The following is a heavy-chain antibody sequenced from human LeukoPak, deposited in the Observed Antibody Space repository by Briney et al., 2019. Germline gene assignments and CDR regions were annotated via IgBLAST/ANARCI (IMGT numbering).Heavy chain of an antibody. CDR1: GGTFSSYA. CDR3: ARGRDGYNSNY. V-gene: IGHV1-69*05. CDR2: IIPIFGTA. Sequence: GASVKVSCKASGGTFSSYAIGWVRQAPGQGLEWMGGIIPIFGTANYAQKFQGRVTITTDESTSTAYMELSSLRSEDTAVYYCARGRDGYNSNYWGQGTLVTVSS. D-gene: IGHD5-24*01. J-gene: IGHJ4*02.